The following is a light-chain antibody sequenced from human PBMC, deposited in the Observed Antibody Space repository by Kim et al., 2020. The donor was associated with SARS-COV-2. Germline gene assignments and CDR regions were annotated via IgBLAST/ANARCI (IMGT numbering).Light chain of an antibody. Sequence: GQSITLSCTGTSSDVGGYNYVSWYQQHPGKVPKLMIYEVTNRPSGVSDRFSGSKSGNTASLTISGLQAEDEADYYCASYTSTDTLVFGGGTQLTVL. V-gene: IGLV2-14*01. J-gene: IGLJ3*02. CDR2: EVT. CDR3: ASYTSTDTLV. CDR1: SSDVGGYNY.